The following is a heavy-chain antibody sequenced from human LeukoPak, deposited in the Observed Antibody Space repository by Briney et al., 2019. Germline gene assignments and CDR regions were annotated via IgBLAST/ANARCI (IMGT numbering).Heavy chain of an antibody. CDR3: AKDENIVATTDFDY. D-gene: IGHD5-12*01. CDR1: GFTFSGYA. V-gene: IGHV3-23*01. Sequence: PGGSLRLSCAASGFTFSGYAMSWVRQAPGKGLEWVSAISGGGGSTYSADSVKGRFTISRDNSKNALYLQMNSLRAEDTAVYYCAKDENIVATTDFDYWGQGTLVTVSS. CDR2: ISGGGGST. J-gene: IGHJ4*02.